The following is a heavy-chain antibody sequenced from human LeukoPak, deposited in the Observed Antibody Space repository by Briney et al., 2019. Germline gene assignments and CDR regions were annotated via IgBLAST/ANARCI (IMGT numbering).Heavy chain of an antibody. CDR1: GGSISSYY. D-gene: IGHD3-22*01. Sequence: PSETLSLTCTVSGGSISSYYWSWIRQPAAQGLEWTGRIYTSGSTNYNPSLKSRVTMSVDTSKNQFSLKLSSVTAADTDVYYCARDRISMIDGFDPWGQGTLVTVSS. J-gene: IGHJ5*02. CDR2: IYTSGST. V-gene: IGHV4-4*07. CDR3: ARDRISMIDGFDP.